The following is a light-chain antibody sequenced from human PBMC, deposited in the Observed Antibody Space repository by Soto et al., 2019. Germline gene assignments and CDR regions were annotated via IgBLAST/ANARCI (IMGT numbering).Light chain of an antibody. CDR3: QQCHATPLT. Sequence: DIQMTQSPSSLSASVGDRVTITFRASQAIGNYLNWYQQKPGKAPNLLIFGATTLQRGVPARFSGSGYGTNFTLIISVLQPEDCAIYYCQQCHATPLTFGQGTRL. V-gene: IGKV1-39*01. J-gene: IGKJ5*01. CDR2: GAT. CDR1: QAIGNY.